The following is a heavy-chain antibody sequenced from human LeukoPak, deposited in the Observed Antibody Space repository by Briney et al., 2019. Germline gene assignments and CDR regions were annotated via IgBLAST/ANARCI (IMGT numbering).Heavy chain of an antibody. CDR2: ISASGGDT. Sequence: SGRSLRLSCAASGITFRNYAMTWVRQAPGKGLEWVSAISASGGDTYYADSVKGRFTISRDNSKNTLYLQMKSLRAEDTAVYYCAKGGRPFFYSSGSNLDYWGQGTLVTVSS. CDR1: GITFRNYA. J-gene: IGHJ4*02. V-gene: IGHV3-23*01. D-gene: IGHD6-19*01. CDR3: AKGGRPFFYSSGSNLDY.